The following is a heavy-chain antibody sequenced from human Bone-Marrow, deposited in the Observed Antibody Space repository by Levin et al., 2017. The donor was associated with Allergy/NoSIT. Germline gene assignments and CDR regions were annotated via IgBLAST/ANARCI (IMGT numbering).Heavy chain of an antibody. J-gene: IGHJ4*02. CDR1: GGSISSGAYY. V-gene: IGHV4-31*03. CDR2: IHYSGST. Sequence: SETLSLTCTVSGGSISSGAYYWSWIRQHPGKGLEWIGYIHYSGSTYYNPSLKSRVTMSVDTSKNQFSLKVNFVTAADTAVYYCARTDYGDYWRNFDYWGQGALVTVSS. CDR3: ARTDYGDYWRNFDY. D-gene: IGHD4-17*01.